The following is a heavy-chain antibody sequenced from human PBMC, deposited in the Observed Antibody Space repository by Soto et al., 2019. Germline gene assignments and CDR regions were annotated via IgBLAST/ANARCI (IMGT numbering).Heavy chain of an antibody. CDR3: AKGFIVVVTVLRPDDAFDV. J-gene: IGHJ3*01. CDR1: GFTFGNYG. Sequence: DVQLLESGGGLVQPGGSLRLSCATSGFTFGNYGMNWVRQAPGKGLEWVSGISGGGGNTYYADSVKGRFTISRDPSKNTVFLEMNSLRAGDTAVYYCAKGFIVVVTVLRPDDAFDVWGQGTLVTVSS. CDR2: ISGGGGNT. D-gene: IGHD2-21*02. V-gene: IGHV3-23*01.